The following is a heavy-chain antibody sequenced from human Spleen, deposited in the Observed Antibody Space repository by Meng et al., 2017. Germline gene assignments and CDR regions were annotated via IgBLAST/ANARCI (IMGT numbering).Heavy chain of an antibody. D-gene: IGHD6-13*01. J-gene: IGHJ3*02. CDR2: ISSSGDTQ. V-gene: IGHV3-11*04. Sequence: GESLKISCAASGFSFSDYYMVWIRQSQGKGLEWLSYISSSGDTQYYADSVKGRFTISRDNADNSLYLQMNSLRDEDTALYYCARGKQGCFGIWGQGTMVTVSS. CDR1: GFSFSDYY. CDR3: ARGKQGCFGI.